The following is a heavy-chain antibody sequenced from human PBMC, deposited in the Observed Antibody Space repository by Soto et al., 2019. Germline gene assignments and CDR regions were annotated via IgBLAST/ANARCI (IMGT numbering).Heavy chain of an antibody. J-gene: IGHJ6*02. D-gene: IGHD2-21*02. CDR2: INHSGST. CDR3: ARGYCGGDCYYPYYYGMDV. CDR1: GGSFSGYY. V-gene: IGHV4-34*01. Sequence: SETLSLTCAVYGGSFSGYYWSWIRQPPGKGLEWIGEINHSGSTNYNPSLKSRVTISVDTSKNQFSLKLSSVTAADTAVYYCARGYCGGDCYYPYYYGMDVWGQRTTVTVSS.